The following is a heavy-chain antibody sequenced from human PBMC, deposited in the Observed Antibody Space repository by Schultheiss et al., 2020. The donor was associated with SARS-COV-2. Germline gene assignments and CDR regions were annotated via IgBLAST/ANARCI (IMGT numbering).Heavy chain of an antibody. CDR1: GFTFSSYS. V-gene: IGHV3-15*07. Sequence: GGSLRLSCAASGFTFSSYSMNWVRQAPGKGLEWVGRIKSKTDGGTTDYAAPVKGRFTISRDDSKNTLYLQMNSLKTEDTAVYYCTTEAEWENLGAFDIWGQGTMVTVSS. CDR2: IKSKTDGGTT. CDR3: TTEAEWENLGAFDI. D-gene: IGHD1-26*01. J-gene: IGHJ3*02.